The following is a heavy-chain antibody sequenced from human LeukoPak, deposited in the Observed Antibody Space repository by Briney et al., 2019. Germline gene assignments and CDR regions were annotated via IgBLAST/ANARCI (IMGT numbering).Heavy chain of an antibody. CDR1: GGSFSSYY. V-gene: IGHV4-4*07. CDR3: ARSIAARYYYYYYYVDV. D-gene: IGHD6-6*01. Sequence: SETLSLTCTVSGGSFSSYYWSWIRQSAGKGLAWIGRIYTSGSTNYNPSLKSRVTMSVDTSKNQFSLKLSSVTAADTAVYYCARSIAARYYYYYYYVDVWGKGTTVTVSS. CDR2: IYTSGST. J-gene: IGHJ6*03.